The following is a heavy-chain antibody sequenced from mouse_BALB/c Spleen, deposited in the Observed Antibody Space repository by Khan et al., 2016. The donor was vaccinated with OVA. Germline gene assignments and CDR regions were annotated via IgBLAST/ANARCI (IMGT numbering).Heavy chain of an antibody. CDR1: GYTFTSYT. Sequence: QVQLKQSGAELARPGASVKMSCKASGYTFTSYTMHWVKQRPGQGLEWIGYINPSSSYPNYTQKFKDKATLTADKSSRTADMQLSSLTSEDSAVYYCTREGTYYRSDGWFAYWGQGTLVTVSA. CDR2: INPSSSYP. D-gene: IGHD2-14*01. CDR3: TREGTYYRSDGWFAY. V-gene: IGHV1-4*01. J-gene: IGHJ3*01.